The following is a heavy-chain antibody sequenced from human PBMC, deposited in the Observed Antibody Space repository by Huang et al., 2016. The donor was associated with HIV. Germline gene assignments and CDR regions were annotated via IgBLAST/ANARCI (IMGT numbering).Heavy chain of an antibody. CDR1: GYTFTSYG. J-gene: IGHJ4*02. Sequence: QVQLVQSGAEVKKPGASVKVSCKASGYTFTSYGISRVRQAPGQGLEWMGGISANNGNINYAQKRQGRVTMTTDTSTSTAYMELRSLRSDDTAVDYCARDNRRVNMVRGVMDNWGQGTLVTVSS. CDR3: ARDNRRVNMVRGVMDN. D-gene: IGHD3-10*01. V-gene: IGHV1-18*01. CDR2: ISANNGNI.